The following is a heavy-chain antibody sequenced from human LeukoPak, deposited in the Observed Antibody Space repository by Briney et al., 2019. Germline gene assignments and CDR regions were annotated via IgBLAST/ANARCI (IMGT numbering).Heavy chain of an antibody. CDR3: ARVLQRLELLAPTIDYFDY. CDR1: GYTFTSYG. CDR2: ISAYNGNT. J-gene: IGHJ4*02. Sequence: ASVKVSCKASGYTFTSYGISWVRQAPGQGLEWMGWISAYNGNTNYAQKLQGRVTMTTDTSTSTAYMELRSLRSDDTAVYYCARVLQRLELLAPTIDYFDYWGQGTLVTVSS. V-gene: IGHV1-18*01. D-gene: IGHD1-7*01.